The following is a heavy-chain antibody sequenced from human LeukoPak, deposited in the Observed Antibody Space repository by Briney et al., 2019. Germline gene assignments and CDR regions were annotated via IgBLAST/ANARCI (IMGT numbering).Heavy chain of an antibody. CDR1: GGSIGSSSYY. D-gene: IGHD6-13*01. Sequence: SETLSLTCTVSGGSIGSSSYYWGWIRQPPGKGLEWIGSIYYSGSTYYNPSLKSRVTISVDTSKNQFSLKLSSVTAADTAVYYCAREGSWSDAFDIWGQGTMVTVSS. J-gene: IGHJ3*02. CDR3: AREGSWSDAFDI. V-gene: IGHV4-39*07. CDR2: IYYSGST.